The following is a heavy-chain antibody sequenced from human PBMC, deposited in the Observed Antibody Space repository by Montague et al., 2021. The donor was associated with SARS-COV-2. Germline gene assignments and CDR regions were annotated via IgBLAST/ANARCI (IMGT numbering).Heavy chain of an antibody. J-gene: IGHJ3*02. CDR3: ARFPTSYYYDSKAAPATPDAFDI. V-gene: IGHV4-39*01. CDR2: IYYSGST. D-gene: IGHD3-22*01. Sequence: SETLSLTCTVSGGSISSSSYYWGWIRQPPGKGLEWIGSIYYSGSTYYNPSLKSRVTISVDTSKNQFSLKLSSVTAADTAVYYCARFPTSYYYDSKAAPATPDAFDIWGQGKMVTASS. CDR1: GGSISSSSYY.